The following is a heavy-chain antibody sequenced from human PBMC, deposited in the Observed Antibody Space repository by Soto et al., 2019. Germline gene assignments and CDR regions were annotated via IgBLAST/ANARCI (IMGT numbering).Heavy chain of an antibody. V-gene: IGHV4-59*01. J-gene: IGHJ5*02. CDR2: ISYSGST. CDR1: GASITTYY. CDR3: ARDLKEYCSDGKCNWFDP. Sequence: QVQLQESGPGLVKPSDTLSLTCTVSGASITTYYWSWIRQPPGKGLEWIGYISYSGSTDYNPSLKSRVTISFAASKNQISLKVRSATAADAAVYYCARDLKEYCSDGKCNWFDPWGQGTLVTVSS. D-gene: IGHD2-15*01.